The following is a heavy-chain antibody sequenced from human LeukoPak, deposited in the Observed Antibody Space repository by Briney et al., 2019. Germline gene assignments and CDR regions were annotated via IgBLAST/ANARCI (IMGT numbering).Heavy chain of an antibody. D-gene: IGHD5-12*01. CDR3: ARDFWVATSCYFDY. CDR2: INWNGGST. Sequence: PTGGSLRLSCAASGFTFDDHGMSWVRQAPGKGLEWVSGINWNGGSTGYADSVKGRFTISRDNAKNSLYLQMNSLRAEDTALYYCARDFWVATSCYFDYWGQGTLVTVSS. CDR1: GFTFDDHG. J-gene: IGHJ4*02. V-gene: IGHV3-20*04.